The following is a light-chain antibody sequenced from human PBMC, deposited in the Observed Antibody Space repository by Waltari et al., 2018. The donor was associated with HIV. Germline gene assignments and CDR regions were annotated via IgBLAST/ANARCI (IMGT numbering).Light chain of an antibody. V-gene: IGLV1-47*01. CDR2: RNN. J-gene: IGLJ3*02. CDR3: AAWDDSLSGPGV. CDR1: SSNIGSNY. Sequence: QSVLTQPPSASGTPGQRVTISCSGSSSNIGSNYVYWYQQLPGTAPKLLIYRNNQRPSGVPDRFSGSKSGTSASLAISGLRSEEEADDYCAAWDDSLSGPGVFGGGTKLTVL.